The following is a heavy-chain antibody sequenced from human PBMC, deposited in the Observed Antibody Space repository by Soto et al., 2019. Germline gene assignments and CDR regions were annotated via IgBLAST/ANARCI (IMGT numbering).Heavy chain of an antibody. D-gene: IGHD6-19*01. CDR3: ANQIAVADYFDY. J-gene: IGHJ4*02. CDR1: DASISSYY. Sequence: NPSETLSLTYTVSDASISSYYWSWIRQPAGKVLEWIGRIYTSGSTNYTPSLKSRVTMSVDTSNNQFYLKLNSVTAADTAVYYCANQIAVADYFDYWGKGTLVTVSS. V-gene: IGHV4-4*07. CDR2: IYTSGST.